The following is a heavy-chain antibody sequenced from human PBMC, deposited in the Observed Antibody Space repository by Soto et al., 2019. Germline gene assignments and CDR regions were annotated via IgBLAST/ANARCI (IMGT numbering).Heavy chain of an antibody. Sequence: GGSLRLSCAASGFTFSSYAMSWVRQAPGKGLEWVSAISGSGGSTYYADSVKGRFTISRDNSKNTLYLQMNSLRAEDTAVYYCAKDLAYSSGWHGSYGMDVWGQGTTVTVS. CDR1: GFTFSSYA. V-gene: IGHV3-23*01. D-gene: IGHD6-19*01. CDR2: ISGSGGST. J-gene: IGHJ6*02. CDR3: AKDLAYSSGWHGSYGMDV.